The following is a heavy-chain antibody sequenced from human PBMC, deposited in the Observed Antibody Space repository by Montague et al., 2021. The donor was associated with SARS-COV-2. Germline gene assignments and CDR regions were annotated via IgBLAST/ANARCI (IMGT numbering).Heavy chain of an antibody. J-gene: IGHJ5*01. V-gene: IGHV4-59*02. CDR3: ARAGGFYDYWSVYSSSAGFFDS. CDR1: GGSVSSYY. CDR2: IYYSGST. D-gene: IGHD3-3*01. Sequence: SETLSLTCTVSGGSVSSYYWSWIRQSPGKGLQWLGYIYYSGSTDYNPSLKSRVTMSVDTSKNQLSLRLNSVTTADTAVYFCARAGGFYDYWSVYSSSAGFFDSWGQGTLVTVSS.